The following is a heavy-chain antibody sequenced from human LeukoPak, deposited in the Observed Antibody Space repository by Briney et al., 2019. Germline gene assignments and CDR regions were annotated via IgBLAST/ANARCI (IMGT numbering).Heavy chain of an antibody. D-gene: IGHD3-16*02. Sequence: ASVTVSCKASGYTFTSYGISRVRQAPGQGLEWMGWISAYNGNTNYAQKLQGRVTMTTDTSTSTAYMELRSLRSDDTAVYYCARDGAAASLKRLSRPNDWFDPWGQGTLVTVSS. CDR1: GYTFTSYG. J-gene: IGHJ5*02. CDR3: ARDGAAASLKRLSRPNDWFDP. CDR2: ISAYNGNT. V-gene: IGHV1-18*01.